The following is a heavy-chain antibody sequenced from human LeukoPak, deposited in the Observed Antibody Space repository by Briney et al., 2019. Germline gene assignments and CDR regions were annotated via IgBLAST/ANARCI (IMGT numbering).Heavy chain of an antibody. Sequence: ASVEVSCKASGYTFTSYGISWVRQAHGQGLEWMGWISAYNGNTNYAQKLQGRVTMTTDTSTSTAYMELRSLRSDDTAVYYCARGLRYYGSGSFFDYRGQGTLVTVSS. J-gene: IGHJ4*02. CDR2: ISAYNGNT. V-gene: IGHV1-18*01. CDR3: ARGLRYYGSGSFFDY. D-gene: IGHD3-10*01. CDR1: GYTFTSYG.